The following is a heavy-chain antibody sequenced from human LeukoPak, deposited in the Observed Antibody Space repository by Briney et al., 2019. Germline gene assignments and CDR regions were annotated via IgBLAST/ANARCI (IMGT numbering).Heavy chain of an antibody. J-gene: IGHJ4*02. V-gene: IGHV3-30*03. CDR2: ISYDGSNK. Sequence: PGGSLRLSCAASGFTFSSYGMHWVRQAPGKGLEWVAVISYDGSNKYYADSVKGRFTISRDNSKNTLYLQMNSLRAEDTAVYYCAREASSGTTEYYFDYWGQGTLVTVSS. CDR3: AREASSGTTEYYFDY. CDR1: GFTFSSYG. D-gene: IGHD1-1*01.